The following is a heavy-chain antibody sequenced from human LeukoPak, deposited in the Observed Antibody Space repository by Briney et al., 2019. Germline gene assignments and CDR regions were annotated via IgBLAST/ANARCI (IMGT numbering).Heavy chain of an antibody. Sequence: GGSLRLSCAASGCIFSSYAMTWVRRAPGKGLEWVSAISGNGGSAYYADSVTGRFTISRHNSKTTMYLQINSLRAEDTAVYYCATAHRGYSYGFDYWGQGTLVTVSS. V-gene: IGHV3-23*01. CDR2: ISGNGGSA. CDR1: GCIFSSYA. CDR3: ATAHRGYSYGFDY. J-gene: IGHJ4*02. D-gene: IGHD5-18*01.